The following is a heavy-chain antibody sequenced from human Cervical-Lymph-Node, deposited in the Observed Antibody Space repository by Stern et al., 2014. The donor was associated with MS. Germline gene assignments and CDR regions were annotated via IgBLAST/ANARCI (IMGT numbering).Heavy chain of an antibody. CDR3: ASPLTATSVPFGYYGMDV. CDR1: GGTFSNYA. Sequence: VQLVESGAEVKKPGSSVKVSCKASGGTFSNYATSWVRQAPGQGLEWMGGIVPLFGKPNYAQKFQGRVTISTDNSTSTAYMELRSLRSEDTAVYYCASPLTATSVPFGYYGMDVWGQGTTVTVS. V-gene: IGHV1-69*06. CDR2: IVPLFGKP. D-gene: IGHD4-17*01. J-gene: IGHJ6*02.